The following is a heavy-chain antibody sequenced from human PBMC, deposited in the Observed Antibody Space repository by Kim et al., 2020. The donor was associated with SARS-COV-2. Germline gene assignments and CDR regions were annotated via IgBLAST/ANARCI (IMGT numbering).Heavy chain of an antibody. CDR3: AREAYSSGWYHTMQNWFDP. Sequence: ASVKVSCKASGYTFTSYAMHWVRQAPGQRLEWMGWINAGNGNTKYSQKFQGRVTITRDTSASTAYMELSSLRSEDTAVYYCAREAYSSGWYHTMQNWFDPWGQGTLVTVSS. CDR1: GYTFTSYA. CDR2: INAGNGNT. J-gene: IGHJ5*02. D-gene: IGHD6-19*01. V-gene: IGHV1-3*01.